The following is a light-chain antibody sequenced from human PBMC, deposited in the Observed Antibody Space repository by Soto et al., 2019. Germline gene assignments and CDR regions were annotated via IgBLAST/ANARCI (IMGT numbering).Light chain of an antibody. V-gene: IGKV3-15*01. CDR1: QSVSSN. CDR2: GAS. Sequence: EIVMTQSPATLSVSPGERATLSCRASQSVSSNLAWYQQKPGQAPRLLIYGASTRATGIPARFSGSGSATALTLTIRILQSEHFAVYYCQQYNNWPQWTFGQGTKVEIK. CDR3: QQYNNWPQWT. J-gene: IGKJ1*01.